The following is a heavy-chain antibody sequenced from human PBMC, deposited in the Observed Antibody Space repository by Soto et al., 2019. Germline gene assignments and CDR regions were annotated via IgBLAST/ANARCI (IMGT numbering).Heavy chain of an antibody. Sequence: PGGTLRLSCAASGFTFSSYAMHWVRQAPGKGLEWVAVISYDGSNKYYADSVKGRFTISRDNSKNTLYLQMNSLRAEDTAVYYCARAVQVVVAATYLDYWGQGTLVTSPQ. CDR1: GFTFSSYA. CDR3: ARAVQVVVAATYLDY. CDR2: ISYDGSNK. V-gene: IGHV3-30-3*01. D-gene: IGHD2-15*01. J-gene: IGHJ4*02.